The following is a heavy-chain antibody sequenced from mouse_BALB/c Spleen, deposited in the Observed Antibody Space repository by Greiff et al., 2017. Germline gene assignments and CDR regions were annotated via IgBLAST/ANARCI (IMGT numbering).Heavy chain of an antibody. J-gene: IGHJ4*01. CDR1: GYTFTSYT. D-gene: IGHD1-1*01. CDR3: ARCYGSQYAMDY. CDR2: INPSSGYT. V-gene: IGHV1-4*02. Sequence: VQLQQSAAELARPGASVKMSCKASGYTFTSYTMHWVKQRPGQGLEWIGYINPSSGYTEYNQKFKDKTTLTADKSSSTAYMQLSSLTSEASAVYYCARCYGSQYAMDYWGQGTSVTVSS.